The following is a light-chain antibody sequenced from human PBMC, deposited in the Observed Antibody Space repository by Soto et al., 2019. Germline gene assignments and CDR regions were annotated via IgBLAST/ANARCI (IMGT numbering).Light chain of an antibody. J-gene: IGKJ1*01. V-gene: IGKV3-20*01. Sequence: ETMMTQSPDTLSVSLGERATLSCRASQSLRSSLAWYQQKPGQAPRLLIYDASTRATGIPDRFSGSGSGTDFTLTISRLEPEDVAVYYCQQYEAVVTFGQGTKVDIK. CDR3: QQYEAVVT. CDR1: QSLRSS. CDR2: DAS.